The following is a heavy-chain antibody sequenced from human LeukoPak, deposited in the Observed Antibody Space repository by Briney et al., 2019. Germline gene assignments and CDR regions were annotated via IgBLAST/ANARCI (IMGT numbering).Heavy chain of an antibody. D-gene: IGHD2-8*01. V-gene: IGHV4-61*02. CDR2: IYTSGST. Sequence: SQTLSLTGTVSGGSISSGSYYWSWIRQPAGKGLEWIGRIYTSGSTNYNPSLKSRVTISVDTSKNQFSLKLSSVTAADTAVYYCAREVYLGFDYWGQGTLVTVSS. CDR3: AREVYLGFDY. J-gene: IGHJ4*02. CDR1: GGSISSGSYY.